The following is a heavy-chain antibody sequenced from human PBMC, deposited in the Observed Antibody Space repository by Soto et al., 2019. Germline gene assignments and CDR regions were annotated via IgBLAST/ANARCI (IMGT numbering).Heavy chain of an antibody. V-gene: IGHV1-58*01. J-gene: IGHJ3*01. Sequence: QMQLVQSGPEVKKPGTSVKVSCKASGFTFTRSAVQWVRQARGQRPEWIGWIVVGSGNTNYAQKFQERATITRDMSTSTAYMELSSLRSEDTAVYYCAAFATTGDAFDVWGQGTMVTVSS. D-gene: IGHD4-17*01. CDR2: IVVGSGNT. CDR3: AAFATTGDAFDV. CDR1: GFTFTRSA.